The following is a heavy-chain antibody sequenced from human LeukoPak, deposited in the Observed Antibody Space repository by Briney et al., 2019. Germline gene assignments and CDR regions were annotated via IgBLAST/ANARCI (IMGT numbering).Heavy chain of an antibody. CDR3: AKTSNRDDYYYMDV. V-gene: IGHV7-4-1*02. D-gene: IGHD1-14*01. J-gene: IGHJ6*03. CDR2: INTNTGNP. Sequence: ASVKVSCKASGYTFTSYAMNWVRQAPGQGLEWMGWINTNTGNPTYAQGFTGRFVFSLDTSVSTAYLQISSLKAEDTAVYYCAKTSNRDDYYYMDVWGKGTTVTVSS. CDR1: GYTFTSYA.